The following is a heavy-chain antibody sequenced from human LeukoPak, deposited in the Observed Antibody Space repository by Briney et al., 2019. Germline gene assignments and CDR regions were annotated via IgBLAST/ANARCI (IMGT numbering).Heavy chain of an antibody. D-gene: IGHD3-10*01. CDR2: INHSGST. Sequence: SETLSLTCAVYGGSFSGYYWSWLRQPTGKGLEWIGEINHSGSTNYNPSLKSRVTISVDTSKNQFSLKLSSVTAADTAVYYCARQGLLWFGELQYMDVWGKGTTVTISS. J-gene: IGHJ6*03. CDR1: GGSFSGYY. V-gene: IGHV4-34*01. CDR3: ARQGLLWFGELQYMDV.